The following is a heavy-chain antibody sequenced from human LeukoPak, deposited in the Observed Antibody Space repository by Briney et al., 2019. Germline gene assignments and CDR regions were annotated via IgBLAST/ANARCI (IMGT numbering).Heavy chain of an antibody. J-gene: IGHJ4*02. D-gene: IGHD1-7*01. CDR2: MSFDGSQ. CDR1: GRPFSSSI. Sequence: GGSLRLSCALSGRPFSSSIMHWVRRAPGKGLEWVAGMSFDGSQYYVESVKGRFIISRDNSKNTIYLQMDSLRAEDTAIYYCARDYWWNYDYWGQGALVTVSS. V-gene: IGHV3-30*03. CDR3: ARDYWWNYDY.